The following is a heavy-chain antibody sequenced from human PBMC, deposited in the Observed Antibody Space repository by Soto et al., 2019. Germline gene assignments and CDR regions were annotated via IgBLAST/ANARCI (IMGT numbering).Heavy chain of an antibody. D-gene: IGHD3-3*01. CDR1: GGSISSISYY. CDR2: FYYSGST. CDR3: ARQAVATGSGSIFGVVIIPYGMDV. V-gene: IGHV4-39*01. Sequence: SETLSLTCPVPGGSISSISYYWGWTRKPPGKGLEWFGSFYYSGSTYYNPSLKSRVTISVDTSKNQFSLKLSSVTATDTAVYYCARQAVATGSGSIFGVVIIPYGMDVWGQGTTVTVSS. J-gene: IGHJ6*02.